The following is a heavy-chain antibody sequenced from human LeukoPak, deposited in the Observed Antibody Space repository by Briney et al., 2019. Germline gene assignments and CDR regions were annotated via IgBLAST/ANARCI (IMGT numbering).Heavy chain of an antibody. CDR3: ARHPAGNWSHFHY. Sequence: GESLKISCKGSGYTFTSYWIAWVRQMPGKGLEWMGTIYPGDSDTRYSPSFQGQVTISADKSISTAYLQWSSLKASDTAMYYCARHPAGNWSHFHYWGQGTLVTVSS. D-gene: IGHD1-1*01. CDR1: GYTFTSYW. CDR2: IYPGDSDT. V-gene: IGHV5-51*01. J-gene: IGHJ4*02.